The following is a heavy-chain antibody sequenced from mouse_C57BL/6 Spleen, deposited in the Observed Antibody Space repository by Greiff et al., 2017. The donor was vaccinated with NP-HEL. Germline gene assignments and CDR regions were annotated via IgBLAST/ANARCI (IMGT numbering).Heavy chain of an antibody. CDR1: GYTFTSYW. J-gene: IGHJ4*01. D-gene: IGHD2-12*01. Sequence: QVQLQQSGAELVKPGASVKLSCKASGYTFTSYWMHWVKQRPGQGLEWIGMIHPNSGSTNYNEKFKSKATLTVDKSSSTAYMQLSSLTSEDSAVYYCARTYSSYAMDYWGQGTSVTVSS. CDR3: ARTYSSYAMDY. V-gene: IGHV1-64*01. CDR2: IHPNSGST.